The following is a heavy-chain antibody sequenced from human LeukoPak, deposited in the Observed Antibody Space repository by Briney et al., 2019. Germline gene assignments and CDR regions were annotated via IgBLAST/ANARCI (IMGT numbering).Heavy chain of an antibody. J-gene: IGHJ4*02. D-gene: IGHD2-2*01. CDR1: GFTYSSYD. Sequence: GGSLRLSCAASGFTYSSYDMNWVRQAPGKGLEWVSAISGSGGSTYYADSVKGRFTISRDNSKNTLYLQMNSLRAEDTAVYYCAKAFSEYCSSTSCYLFDYWGQGTLVTVSS. CDR2: ISGSGGST. V-gene: IGHV3-23*01. CDR3: AKAFSEYCSSTSCYLFDY.